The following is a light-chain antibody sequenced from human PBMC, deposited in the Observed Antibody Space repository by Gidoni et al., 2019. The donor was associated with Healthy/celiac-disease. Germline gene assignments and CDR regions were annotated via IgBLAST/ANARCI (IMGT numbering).Light chain of an antibody. J-gene: IGKJ2*01. CDR2: GAS. V-gene: IGKV3D-7*01. Sequence: PGDRVTLSCRASQSVSSSYLTWYQQKPGQAPRLLIYGASTRATSIPARFSGSGSGTDFTLTISSLQPEDFAVYYCQQDYNLRFXQXTKLXIK. CDR1: QSVSSSY. CDR3: QQDYNLR.